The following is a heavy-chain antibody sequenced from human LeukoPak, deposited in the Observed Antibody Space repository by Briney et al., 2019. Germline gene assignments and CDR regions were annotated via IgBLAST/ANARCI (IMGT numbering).Heavy chain of an antibody. CDR1: GGSFSGYY. D-gene: IGHD3-10*01. V-gene: IGHV4-34*01. CDR3: VRQDEDYYGSGRYNWFDP. J-gene: IGHJ5*02. Sequence: SETLSLTCAVYGGSFSGYYWSWIRQPPGKGLEWIGEINHSGSTNYNPSLKSRVTISVDTSKNQFSLKLSSVTAADTAVYYCVRQDEDYYGSGRYNWFDPWGQGTLVTVSS. CDR2: INHSGST.